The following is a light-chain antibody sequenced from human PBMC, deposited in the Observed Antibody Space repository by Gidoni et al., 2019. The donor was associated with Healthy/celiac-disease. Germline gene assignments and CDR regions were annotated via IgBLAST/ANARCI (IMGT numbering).Light chain of an antibody. CDR3: QVWDSSSDQGV. V-gene: IGLV3-21*03. CDR1: NIGSKS. Sequence: SYVLPPPPSVSVAPGTTARITCGGNNIGSKSVQWYQQQPGQAPVLVVYDDSDRPSGIPERFSGSNSGNTATLTISRVEAGDEADYYCQVWDSSSDQGVFGTGTKVTVL. CDR2: DDS. J-gene: IGLJ1*01.